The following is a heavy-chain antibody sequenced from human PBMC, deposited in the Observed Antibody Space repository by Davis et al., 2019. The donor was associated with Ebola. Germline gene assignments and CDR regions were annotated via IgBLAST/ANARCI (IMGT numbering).Heavy chain of an antibody. Sequence: ASSVTVSCKASGYTFTSYYMHWVRQAPGQGLEWMGGIVPIFGTSDYAQRFQGRVTITADQSTRTTYMELGSLTSNDTAVYYCARGSSGGTYDSWGQGTLVSVSS. CDR1: GYTFTSYY. CDR2: IVPIFGTS. J-gene: IGHJ4*02. CDR3: ARGSSGGTYDS. D-gene: IGHD2-15*01. V-gene: IGHV1-69*13.